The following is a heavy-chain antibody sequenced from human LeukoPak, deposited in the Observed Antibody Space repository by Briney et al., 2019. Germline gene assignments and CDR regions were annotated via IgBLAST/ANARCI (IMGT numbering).Heavy chain of an antibody. V-gene: IGHV1-69*13. CDR3: ARDQANYYDSSGSHYRGRYFDY. Sequence: GASVKVSCKASGGTFSSYAISWVRQAPGQGLEWMGGIIPIFGTANYAQKFQGRVTITADESTSTAYMELSSLRSEDTAVYYCARDQANYYDSSGSHYRGRYFDYWGQGTLVTVSS. D-gene: IGHD3-22*01. CDR2: IIPIFGTA. CDR1: GGTFSSYA. J-gene: IGHJ4*02.